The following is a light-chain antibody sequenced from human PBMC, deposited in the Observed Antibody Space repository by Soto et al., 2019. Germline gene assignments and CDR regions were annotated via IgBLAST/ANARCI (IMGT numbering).Light chain of an antibody. Sequence: DIQMTQSPSTLSASVGDRVTITCRASQSISNWLAWYQVKPGKAPKALIYDASSLDTGVPSRFSGSGSGTEFTLTISSLQPEDFATYYCQQLESYPSTFGGGTKVDI. J-gene: IGKJ4*01. V-gene: IGKV1-5*01. CDR2: DAS. CDR3: QQLESYPST. CDR1: QSISNW.